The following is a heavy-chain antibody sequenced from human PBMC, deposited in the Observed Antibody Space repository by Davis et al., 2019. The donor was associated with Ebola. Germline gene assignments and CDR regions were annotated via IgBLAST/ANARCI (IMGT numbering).Heavy chain of an antibody. CDR1: VITFSSYA. V-gene: IGHV3-23*01. CDR2: ISGSGGST. Sequence: PGGSLRLSCTDSVITFSSYAMTWVRQAPGKGLEWVSAISGSGGSTYYADSVKGRFTISRDNSKNTLFLQMNSLRPEDTAVYYCAKDRRTGNYGDPFDIWGQGTRVTVSS. D-gene: IGHD4-17*01. J-gene: IGHJ3*02. CDR3: AKDRRTGNYGDPFDI.